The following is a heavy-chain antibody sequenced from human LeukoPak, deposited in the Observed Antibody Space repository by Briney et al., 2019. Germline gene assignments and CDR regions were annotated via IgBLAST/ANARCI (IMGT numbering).Heavy chain of an antibody. J-gene: IGHJ6*02. V-gene: IGHV1-8*01. CDR3: ARVKKGSGYDEESYYYGMDV. CDR1: GYTFTSYD. Sequence: ASVKVSCKASGYTFTSYDINWVRQATGQGLEWMGWMNPNSGNTGYAQKFQGRVTMTRNTSISTAYMELSSLRSEDTAVYYCARVKKGSGYDEESYYYGMDVWGQGTTVTVSS. CDR2: MNPNSGNT. D-gene: IGHD5-12*01.